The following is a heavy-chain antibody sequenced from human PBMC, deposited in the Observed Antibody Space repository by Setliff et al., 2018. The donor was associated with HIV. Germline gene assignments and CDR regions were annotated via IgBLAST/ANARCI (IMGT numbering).Heavy chain of an antibody. Sequence: GGSLRLSCAASGFIFSAYSMNWVRQAPGKGLEWVANIKEDGSEQYYVDSVKGRFTISRDNAKKSLFLQMNSLRAEDTAVYYCARSIGSGWSSLEYWGQGTLVTV. J-gene: IGHJ4*02. CDR2: IKEDGSEQ. CDR1: GFIFSAYS. V-gene: IGHV3-7*01. D-gene: IGHD6-19*01. CDR3: ARSIGSGWSSLEY.